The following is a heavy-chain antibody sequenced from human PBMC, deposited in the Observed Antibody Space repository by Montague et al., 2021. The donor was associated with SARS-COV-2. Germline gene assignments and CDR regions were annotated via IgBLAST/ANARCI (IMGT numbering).Heavy chain of an antibody. CDR2: IYYSGTT. J-gene: IGHJ2*01. CDR3: ARQPLTTMRLVVISQPRRYFDL. CDR1: GGSISSSSYY. V-gene: IGHV4-39*01. D-gene: IGHD3-22*01. Sequence: SETLSLTCTVSGGSISSSSYYWGWIRQPPGKGLEWIGSIYYSGTTYYNPSLKSRLTISVDTSKNQFSLKLSSVTAADTAVYYCARQPLTTMRLVVISQPRRYFDLWGRGTLVTVSS.